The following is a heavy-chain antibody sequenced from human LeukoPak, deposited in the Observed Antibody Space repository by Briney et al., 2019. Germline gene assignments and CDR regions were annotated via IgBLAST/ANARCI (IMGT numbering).Heavy chain of an antibody. CDR3: ARSHYYDSSGYPRRNAFDI. Sequence: ASVKVSCKASGYIFTSYFMHWVRQAPGQGLEWMGLINPSGGSTRYAQKFQGRVTMTTDTSTSTAYMELRSLRSDDTAVYYCARSHYYDSSGYPRRNAFDIWGQGTMVTVSS. D-gene: IGHD3-22*01. CDR1: GYIFTSYF. V-gene: IGHV1-46*01. J-gene: IGHJ3*02. CDR2: INPSGGST.